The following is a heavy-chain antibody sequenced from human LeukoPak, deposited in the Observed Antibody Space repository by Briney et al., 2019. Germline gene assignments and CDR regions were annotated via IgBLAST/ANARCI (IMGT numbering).Heavy chain of an antibody. J-gene: IGHJ4*02. CDR2: IRYDGSNK. CDR3: ARDPVYCSSTSCYEVKEELAFDY. CDR1: GFIFSSYG. Sequence: GGSLRLSCAASGFIFSSYGMYWVRQAPGKGLEWVAFIRYDGSNKYYADSVKGRFTISRDNSKNTLYLQMNSLRAEDTAVCYCARDPVYCSSTSCYEVKEELAFDYWGQGTLVTVSS. V-gene: IGHV3-30*02. D-gene: IGHD2-2*01.